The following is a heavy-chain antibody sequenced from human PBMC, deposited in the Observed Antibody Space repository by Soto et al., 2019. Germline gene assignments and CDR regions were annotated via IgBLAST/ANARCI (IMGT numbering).Heavy chain of an antibody. J-gene: IGHJ6*02. Sequence: SETLSLTCTVSSASISRGGYTWCWIRQPAGKGLAWIGSIYYSGPTYYNPSLNSRVTVSVDTSKNQFSLKVTSVTAADTAVYYCARLHGYCISSSCHGHYAMDVWGQGTTVT. D-gene: IGHD2-2*01. CDR2: IYYSGPT. CDR3: ARLHGYCISSSCHGHYAMDV. CDR1: SASISRGGYT. V-gene: IGHV4-39*01.